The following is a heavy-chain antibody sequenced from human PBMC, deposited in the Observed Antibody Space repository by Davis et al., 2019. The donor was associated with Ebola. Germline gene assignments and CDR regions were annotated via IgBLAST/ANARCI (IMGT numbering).Heavy chain of an antibody. CDR3: ARQYCSSNRCYTPLSYYMDV. J-gene: IGHJ6*03. V-gene: IGHV3-23*01. D-gene: IGHD2-2*02. CDR2: ISGIGTRT. Sequence: PRGSLRLSCAASGVTFSSDAMSWVRQAPGKGLEWVSGISGIGTRTFYADSVKGRFTISRDHSKNTLYLQMNSLRAEDTALYYCARQYCSSNRCYTPLSYYMDVWGKGTSVTVSS. CDR1: GVTFSSDA.